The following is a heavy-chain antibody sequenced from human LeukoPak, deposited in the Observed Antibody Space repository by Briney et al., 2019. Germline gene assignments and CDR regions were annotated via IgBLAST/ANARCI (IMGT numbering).Heavy chain of an antibody. Sequence: GGSLRLSCAASGFTFSSYWMNWVRLAPGKGLEWVANVKEDGSEKYYVDSVEGRFTISRDNAKNSLYLQMNSLRAEDTAVYYRARGGGYYFDHLGQGTLVTVSS. V-gene: IGHV3-7*01. J-gene: IGHJ4*02. D-gene: IGHD5-12*01. CDR3: ARGGGYYFDH. CDR1: GFTFSSYW. CDR2: VKEDGSEK.